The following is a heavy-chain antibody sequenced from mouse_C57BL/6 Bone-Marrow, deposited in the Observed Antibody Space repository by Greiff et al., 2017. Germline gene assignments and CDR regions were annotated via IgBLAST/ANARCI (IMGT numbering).Heavy chain of an antibody. J-gene: IGHJ2*01. CDR3: TREDPYSNLYFDY. CDR1: GFTFSDYG. CDR2: ISSGGDYI. D-gene: IGHD2-5*01. V-gene: IGHV5-17*03. Sequence: EVKLMESGGGLVKPGGSLKLSCAASGFTFSDYGMHWVRQAPEKGLEWVAYISSGGDYIYYADTVKGRFTISRDNARNTLYLQMSSLKSEDTAMYYCTREDPYSNLYFDYWGQGTTLTVSS.